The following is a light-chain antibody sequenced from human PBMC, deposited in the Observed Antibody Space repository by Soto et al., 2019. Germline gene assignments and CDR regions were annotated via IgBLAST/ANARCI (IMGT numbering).Light chain of an antibody. CDR2: EVT. V-gene: IGLV2-8*01. CDR1: SSDVGGYNY. J-gene: IGLJ1*01. CDR3: SSYAGTAYV. Sequence: QSVLTQPPSASGSPGRSVTISCTGTSSDVGGYNYVSWYQQHPGKAPKLMIYEVTKRPSGVPDRFSGSKSGNTASLTVSGLQAEDEADYYCSSYAGTAYVFGTGTKLTVL.